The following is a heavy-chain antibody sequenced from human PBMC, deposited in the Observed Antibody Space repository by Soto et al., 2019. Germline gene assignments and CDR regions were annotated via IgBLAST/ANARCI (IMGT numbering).Heavy chain of an antibody. CDR2: IWYDGSNK. Sequence: GGSLRLSCAASGFTFITYGMHWVLQAPGKGLEWVAIIWYDGSNKYYADSVKGRFTISRDNSKNTLYLQLNSLRAEDTAVYYCVKDQGGYSGYVFDYWGQGTLVTVSS. D-gene: IGHD5-12*01. V-gene: IGHV3-33*06. CDR3: VKDQGGYSGYVFDY. J-gene: IGHJ4*01. CDR1: GFTFITYG.